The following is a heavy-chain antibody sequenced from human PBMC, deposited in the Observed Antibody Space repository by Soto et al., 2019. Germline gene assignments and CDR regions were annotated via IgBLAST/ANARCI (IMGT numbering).Heavy chain of an antibody. CDR1: GGSISSYY. Sequence: SETLSLTCTVSGGSISSYYWSWIRQPPGKGLEWIGDIYYSGSTNYNPSLKSRVTISVDTSKNQFSLKLSSVTAADTAVYYFARFFRPYLYYSSSWYGNWFDPWGQGTLVTVSS. V-gene: IGHV4-59*08. J-gene: IGHJ5*02. D-gene: IGHD6-13*01. CDR3: ARFFRPYLYYSSSWYGNWFDP. CDR2: IYYSGST.